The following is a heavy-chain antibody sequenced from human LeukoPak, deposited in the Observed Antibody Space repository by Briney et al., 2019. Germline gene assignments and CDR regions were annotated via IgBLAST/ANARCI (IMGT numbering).Heavy chain of an antibody. CDR2: ISSSASTK. V-gene: IGHV3-48*03. CDR3: ARDPKGD. D-gene: IGHD3-16*01. CDR1: GFTFSSYE. J-gene: IGHJ4*02. Sequence: GGSLRLSCAASGFTFSSYEMKWVRQAPGKGLEWVSYISSSASTKYYADSVKGRFTISRDNAKNTLYLQMNSLRAEDTAVYYCARDPKGDWGQGTLVIVSS.